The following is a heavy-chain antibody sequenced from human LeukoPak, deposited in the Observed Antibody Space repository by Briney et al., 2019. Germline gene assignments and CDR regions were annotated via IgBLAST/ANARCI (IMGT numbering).Heavy chain of an antibody. CDR3: ARGGFLVQNHFDP. D-gene: IGHD3-3*01. J-gene: IGHJ5*02. Sequence: PSETLSLTCAVSGYFISSGYYWGWIRQPPGKGLEWIGNINHSGSTYYNPSLKSRVTISVDTSKNQFSLKLNSVTAADTAVYYCARGGFLVQNHFDPWGQGTLVTVSS. CDR2: INHSGST. CDR1: GYFISSGYY. V-gene: IGHV4-38-2*01.